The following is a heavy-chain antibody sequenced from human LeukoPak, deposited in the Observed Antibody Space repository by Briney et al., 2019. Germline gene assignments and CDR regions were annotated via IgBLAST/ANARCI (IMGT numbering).Heavy chain of an antibody. J-gene: IGHJ5*02. D-gene: IGHD3-9*01. V-gene: IGHV3-30*04. Sequence: GGSLRLSCEASGFSFSTYNMHWVRQSPGKGLEWVAVISYDGSNKYYADSVKGRFTISRDNSKNTLYLQMNSLRAEDTAVYYCARDFIYLPGWFDPWGQGTLVTVSS. CDR1: GFSFSTYN. CDR2: ISYDGSNK. CDR3: ARDFIYLPGWFDP.